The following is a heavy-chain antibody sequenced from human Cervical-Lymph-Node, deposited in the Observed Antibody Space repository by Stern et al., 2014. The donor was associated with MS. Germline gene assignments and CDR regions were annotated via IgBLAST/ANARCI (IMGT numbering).Heavy chain of an antibody. CDR2: FYYGGST. J-gene: IGHJ4*02. CDR3: ARHFSNNVYCSSTSCYFDY. D-gene: IGHD2-2*01. V-gene: IGHV4-39*01. Sequence: QLQLQESGPGLVKPSETLSLTCTVSGGSVSSSSYYWGWIRQPPGKGLEWIGSFYYGGSTFYNPSLKRRVTISVDTSGSHFSLQLSSLTAADTAVYYCARHFSNNVYCSSTSCYFDYWGQGTLVTVSS. CDR1: GGSVSSSSYY.